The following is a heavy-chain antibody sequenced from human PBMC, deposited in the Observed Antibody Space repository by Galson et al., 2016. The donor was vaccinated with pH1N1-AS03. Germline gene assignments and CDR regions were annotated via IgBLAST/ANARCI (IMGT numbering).Heavy chain of an antibody. CDR1: GYAFTDYY. CDR2: INTDSGGT. Sequence: SVKVSCKASGYAFTDYYMHLLRQAPGQGLEWMAWINTDSGGTDYAQKFQGRVTMTGDASISTTYMELSSLRSDDTAVYYCVRGSPHSSSTNYAFEFWGRGTMVTVSS. J-gene: IGHJ3*01. D-gene: IGHD6-13*01. CDR3: VRGSPHSSSTNYAFEF. V-gene: IGHV1-2*02.